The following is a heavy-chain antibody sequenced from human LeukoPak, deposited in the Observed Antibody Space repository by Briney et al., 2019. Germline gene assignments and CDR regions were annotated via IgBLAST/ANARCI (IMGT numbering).Heavy chain of an antibody. J-gene: IGHJ4*02. CDR2: ISSTSSTM. Sequence: GGSLRLSCAASGCTFNRNNMNWVRKAPGKGLEWVSYISSTSSTMYYADSVKGRFTISRDNAKNSLYLQMHSLRADDTAVYYCARETILAVAGDFWGQGTLVTASS. CDR3: ARETILAVAGDF. CDR1: GCTFNRNN. V-gene: IGHV3-48*01. D-gene: IGHD6-19*01.